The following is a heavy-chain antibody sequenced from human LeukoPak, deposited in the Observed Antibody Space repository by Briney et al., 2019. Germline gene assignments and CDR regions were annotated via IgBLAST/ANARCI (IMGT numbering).Heavy chain of an antibody. Sequence: SVKVSCKASGGTFSSYAISWVRQAPGQGLEWMGRIIPIFGIANYAQKFQGRVTITADKSTSAAYMELSSLRSEDTAVYYCATTSDYGGNSGLDYWGQGTLVTVSS. J-gene: IGHJ4*02. CDR2: IIPIFGIA. CDR1: GGTFSSYA. CDR3: ATTSDYGGNSGLDY. D-gene: IGHD4-23*01. V-gene: IGHV1-69*04.